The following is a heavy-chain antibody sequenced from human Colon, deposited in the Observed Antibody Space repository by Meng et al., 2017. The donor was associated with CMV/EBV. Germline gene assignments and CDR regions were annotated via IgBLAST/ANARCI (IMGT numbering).Heavy chain of an antibody. V-gene: IGHV1-2*02. D-gene: IGHD2-8*01. CDR2: INGNSGDT. CDR3: ARENGFRREGAGNLDY. J-gene: IGHJ4*02. CDR1: GYTFSGYY. Sequence: ASVKVSCKGSGYTFSGYYIHWVRQAPGQGLEWMGWINGNSGDTNYAQKFQGRVTLTRGTSIRTAYMELSSLRSDDTAVYYCARENGFRREGAGNLDYWGQGTLVTVSS.